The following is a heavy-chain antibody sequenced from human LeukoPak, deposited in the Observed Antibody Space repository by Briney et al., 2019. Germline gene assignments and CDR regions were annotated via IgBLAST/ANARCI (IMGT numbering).Heavy chain of an antibody. Sequence: SETLSLTCAVYGGSFSGYYWSWIRQPPGKGLEWIGEINHSGSTNYNPSLKSRVTISVDTSKNQFSLKLSSVTAADTAVYYCARSFPAKYCSSTSCYRWPGIDYWGQGTLVTVSS. J-gene: IGHJ4*02. CDR2: INHSGST. CDR1: GGSFSGYY. D-gene: IGHD2-2*01. CDR3: ARSFPAKYCSSTSCYRWPGIDY. V-gene: IGHV4-34*01.